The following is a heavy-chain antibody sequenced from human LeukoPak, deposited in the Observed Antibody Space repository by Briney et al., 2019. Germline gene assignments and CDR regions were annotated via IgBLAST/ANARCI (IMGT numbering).Heavy chain of an antibody. Sequence: PGGSLRLSCAASGFTFSSYGMHWVRQAPGKGLEWVAVICYDGSNKYYADSVKGRFTISRDNSKNTLYLQMNSLRAEDTAVYYCPRDQYSCGRRPFPFDPWGQGTLVTVSS. CDR3: PRDQYSCGRRPFPFDP. CDR1: GFTFSSYG. J-gene: IGHJ5*02. D-gene: IGHD5-18*01. V-gene: IGHV3-33*01. CDR2: ICYDGSNK.